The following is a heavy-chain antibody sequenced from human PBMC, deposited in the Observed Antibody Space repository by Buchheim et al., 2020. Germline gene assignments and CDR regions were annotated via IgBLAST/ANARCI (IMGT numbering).Heavy chain of an antibody. CDR2: INPNSGGT. CDR1: GYTFTGYY. J-gene: IGHJ4*02. D-gene: IGHD4-17*01. CDR3: ARPLTTVTTPFGY. V-gene: IGHV1-2*04. Sequence: QVQLVQSGAEVKKPGASVKVSCKASGYTFTGYYMHWVRQAPGQGLEWMGWINPNSGGTNYAQTFQGWVTMTRATSISTAYMELSRLRSDDTAVYYCARPLTTVTTPFGYWGQGTL.